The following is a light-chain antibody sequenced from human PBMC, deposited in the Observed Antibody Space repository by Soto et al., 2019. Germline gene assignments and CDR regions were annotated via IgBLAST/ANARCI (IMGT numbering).Light chain of an antibody. Sequence: EIGLTQSPATLTFSAGERATLSCRASQSVSSYLAWYQQKPGQAPRLLIYDASNRATGIPARFSGSGSGTDFTLTISSLEPEDFAVYYCQQRSNWPITFGQGTRLEI. V-gene: IGKV3-11*01. CDR1: QSVSSY. CDR3: QQRSNWPIT. J-gene: IGKJ5*01. CDR2: DAS.